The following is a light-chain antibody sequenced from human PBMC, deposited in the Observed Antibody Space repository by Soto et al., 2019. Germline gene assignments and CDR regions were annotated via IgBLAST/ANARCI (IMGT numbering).Light chain of an antibody. CDR2: AAS. Sequence: DIQMTQSPSSVSASVGDRVTITCRASQDIFNYLAWYQQKPGKAPKLLIYAASSLQSGVPSRFSGSGSGTEFTLTINSLQPDDFATYYCQQYNSYPWTFGQGTKVDI. J-gene: IGKJ1*01. V-gene: IGKV1-16*01. CDR3: QQYNSYPWT. CDR1: QDIFNY.